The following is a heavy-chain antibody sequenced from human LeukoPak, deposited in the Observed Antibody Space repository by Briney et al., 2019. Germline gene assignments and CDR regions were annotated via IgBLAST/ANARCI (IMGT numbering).Heavy chain of an antibody. V-gene: IGHV4-39*01. CDR2: IYYSGST. CDR3: ASGVSYYFDY. Sequence: SETLSLTCTVSGGSISSTTYYWDWIRQPPGTGLEWIGTIYYSGSTYYNPSLKSRVTISVDTSKNEFSLNLSSVTAADTAVYYCASGVSYYFDYWGQGTLVTVSS. J-gene: IGHJ4*02. CDR1: GGSISSTTYY. D-gene: IGHD2-8*01.